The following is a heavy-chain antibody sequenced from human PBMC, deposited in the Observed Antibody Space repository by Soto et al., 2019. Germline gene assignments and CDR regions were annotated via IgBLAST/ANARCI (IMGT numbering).Heavy chain of an antibody. D-gene: IGHD6-6*01. J-gene: IGHJ5*02. CDR3: ASLGPEYSSSWDLGDWFDP. CDR2: MFYSGLT. V-gene: IGHV4-39*01. CDR1: GYSVTSSDYY. Sequence: PSETLSLTCSVSGYSVTSSDYYWAWIRQPPGKGLEWIGSMFYSGLTYYNPSLKSRVTLSVDTSKNQFSVRLNSVTAADTAVYYCASLGPEYSSSWDLGDWFDPWGQGTLVTVSS.